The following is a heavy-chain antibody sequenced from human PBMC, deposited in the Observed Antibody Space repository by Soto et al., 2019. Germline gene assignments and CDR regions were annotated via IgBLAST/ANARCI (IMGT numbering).Heavy chain of an antibody. CDR3: ATWRTYSGSYCFDY. D-gene: IGHD1-26*01. CDR2: IIPMYDSA. V-gene: IGHV1-69*06. Sequence: QVQLVQSGAELKKPGSSVNVSCAASGGTFKTYTINWVRQAPGQGLEWIGQIIPMYDSANYAQRFQGRVTISADKSTNIAYMELSGLRSEDTALYYCATWRTYSGSYCFDYWDQGTLVSVSS. CDR1: GGTFKTYT. J-gene: IGHJ4*02.